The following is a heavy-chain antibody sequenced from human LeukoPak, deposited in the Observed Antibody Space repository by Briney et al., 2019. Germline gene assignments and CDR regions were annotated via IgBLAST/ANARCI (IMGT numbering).Heavy chain of an antibody. CDR1: GGSISSSSYY. J-gene: IGHJ4*02. CDR2: IYYSGST. V-gene: IGHV4-39*01. D-gene: IGHD2/OR15-2a*01. CDR3: ARSVRGILYYFDY. Sequence: SETLSLTCTVSGGSISSSSYYWGWIRQPPGKGLEWIGSIYYSGSTYYNPSLKSRVAISVDTSKNQFSLKLSSVTAADTAVYYCARSVRGILYYFDYWGQGTLVTVSS.